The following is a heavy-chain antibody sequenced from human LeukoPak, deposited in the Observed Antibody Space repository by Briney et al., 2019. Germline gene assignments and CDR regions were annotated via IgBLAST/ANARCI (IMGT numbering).Heavy chain of an antibody. CDR2: IYPTGNT. V-gene: IGHV4-4*07. CDR1: GGAIISYY. J-gene: IGHJ6*03. CDR3: ARLKFYDSTGYSPGYYMDV. D-gene: IGHD3-22*01. Sequence: SETLCLTCSVSGGAIISYYWSCIRQPAGKGPECSGRIYPTGNTDYNPSLKTRVTMSTDLSKKQFSLRLRSVTAADTAVYYCARLKFYDSTGYSPGYYMDVWGKGTAVTVSS.